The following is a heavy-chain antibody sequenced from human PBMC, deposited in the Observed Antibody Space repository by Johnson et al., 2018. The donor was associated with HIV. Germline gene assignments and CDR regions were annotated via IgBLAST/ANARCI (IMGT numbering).Heavy chain of an antibody. CDR1: GFTFSSYG. CDR2: ISYDGSDK. Sequence: QVQLVESGGGVVQPGGSLRLSCAASGFTFSSYGMHWARQAPGKGLEWVATISYDGSDKYFADSVKGRFTIFRANSKNTLYLQMNSLRAEDTALYYCARGGLGYQNIHDPFDIWGQGTMVTVSS. D-gene: IGHD2-2*01. CDR3: ARGGLGYQNIHDPFDI. V-gene: IGHV3-33*05. J-gene: IGHJ3*02.